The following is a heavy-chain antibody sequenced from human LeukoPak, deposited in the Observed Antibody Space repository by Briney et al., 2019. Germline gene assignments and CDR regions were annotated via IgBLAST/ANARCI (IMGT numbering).Heavy chain of an antibody. CDR2: MNPNSGNT. D-gene: IGHD3-9*01. CDR1: GYTFTSYD. CDR3: ARSRGVRYFDWLLCPFFDY. J-gene: IGHJ4*02. V-gene: IGHV1-8*01. Sequence: ASVKVSCKASGYTFTSYDINWVRQATGQGLEWMGWMNPNSGNTGYAQKFQGRVTMTRNTSISTAYMELSSLRSEDTAVYYCARSRGVRYFDWLLCPFFDYWGQGTLVTVSS.